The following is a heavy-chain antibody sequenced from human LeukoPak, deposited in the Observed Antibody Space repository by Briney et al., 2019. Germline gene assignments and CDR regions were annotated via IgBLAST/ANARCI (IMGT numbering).Heavy chain of an antibody. Sequence: GGSLRLSCAASGFTFSGYPIHWVRQAPGKGLEWVAVISYDGSNKYYADSVKGRFTISRDNSKNTLYLQMNSLRAEDTAVYYCAKERFLEWLPRYWGQGTLVTVSS. CDR3: AKERFLEWLPRY. D-gene: IGHD3-3*01. J-gene: IGHJ4*02. CDR2: ISYDGSNK. CDR1: GFTFSGYP. V-gene: IGHV3-30*04.